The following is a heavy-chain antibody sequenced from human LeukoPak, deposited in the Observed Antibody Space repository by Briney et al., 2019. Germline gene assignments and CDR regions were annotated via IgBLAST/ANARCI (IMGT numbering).Heavy chain of an antibody. D-gene: IGHD6-13*01. CDR3: ARDQAAAGFDGFDY. CDR2: IYTSGST. J-gene: IGHJ4*02. V-gene: IGHV4-4*09. Sequence: SETLSLTCTVSGGSISSYYWSWIRQPPGKGLEWIGYIYTSGSTNYNPSLKSRVTISVDTSKNQFSLKLSSVTAADTAVYYCARDQAAAGFDGFDYWGQGTLVTVSS. CDR1: GGSISSYY.